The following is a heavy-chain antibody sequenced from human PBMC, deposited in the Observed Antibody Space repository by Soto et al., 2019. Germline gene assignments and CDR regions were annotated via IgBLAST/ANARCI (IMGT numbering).Heavy chain of an antibody. J-gene: IGHJ4*02. V-gene: IGHV3-15*01. Sequence: PGGSLRLSCAASGFTFSNALMSWVRQTPGKGLEWVGRIKSKTDADTTDYAAPVKGRFTISRDDSKNTLYLQMNSLKTEDTAVYYCTTLYQGISNWGQGTLVTVSS. CDR3: TTLYQGISN. CDR1: GFTFSNAL. CDR2: IKSKTDADTT. D-gene: IGHD1-20*01.